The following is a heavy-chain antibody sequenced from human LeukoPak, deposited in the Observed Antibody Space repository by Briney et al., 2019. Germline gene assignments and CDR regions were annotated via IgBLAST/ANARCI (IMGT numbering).Heavy chain of an antibody. CDR2: IYHSGST. D-gene: IGHD1-26*01. Sequence: SETLSLTCAVSGYSISSGYYWGWIRQPPGKGLGWSGSIYHSGSTFYNPFLMSRVTISVDTSKNQFSLKLSSVTAADTAVYYCAGYSGSYYRYYYYMDVWGKGTTVTVSS. CDR3: AGYSGSYYRYYYYMDV. CDR1: GYSISSGYY. J-gene: IGHJ6*03. V-gene: IGHV4-38-2*01.